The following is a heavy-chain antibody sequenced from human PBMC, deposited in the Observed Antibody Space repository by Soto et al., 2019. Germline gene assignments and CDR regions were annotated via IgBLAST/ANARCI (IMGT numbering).Heavy chain of an antibody. CDR3: ATRAGGGGAFDF. Sequence: GGSLRLSCAASGLTFSRYEMNWVRQAPAKGLEWIAYIHSSATTMFYADSVKGRFTISRDNAKNSLYLQLNSLSAEDTALYYCATRAGGGGAFDFWGQGTMVTVSS. J-gene: IGHJ3*01. D-gene: IGHD3-10*01. V-gene: IGHV3-48*03. CDR2: IHSSATTM. CDR1: GLTFSRYE.